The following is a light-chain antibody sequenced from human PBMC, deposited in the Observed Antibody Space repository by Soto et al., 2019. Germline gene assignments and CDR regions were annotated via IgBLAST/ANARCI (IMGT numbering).Light chain of an antibody. V-gene: IGKV3-20*01. CDR1: QSVSSSY. Sequence: EIVLTQSPGTLYLSPGERATLSCRARQSVSSSYLAWYQQKPGQAPRLLIYGASSRATGIPDRFSGSGSGTDFTLTISRLEPEDFAVYYCQQYGSSPGYTFGQGTKLEIK. CDR2: GAS. J-gene: IGKJ2*01. CDR3: QQYGSSPGYT.